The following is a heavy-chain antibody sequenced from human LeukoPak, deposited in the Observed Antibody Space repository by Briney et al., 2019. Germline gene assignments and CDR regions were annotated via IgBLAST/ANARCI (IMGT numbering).Heavy chain of an antibody. V-gene: IGHV4-30-4*01. CDR3: ARPYYYDSRIDP. CDR1: GGSITSGDYY. CDR2: MYYSGST. J-gene: IGHJ5*02. Sequence: SQTLSLTCTVSGGSITSGDYYWSWIRQPPGKGLEWIAYMYYSGSTYYNPSLKSRVTMSADTSKNQFSLKLSSVTAADTAVYYCARPYYYDSRIDPWGQGTLVTVSS. D-gene: IGHD3-22*01.